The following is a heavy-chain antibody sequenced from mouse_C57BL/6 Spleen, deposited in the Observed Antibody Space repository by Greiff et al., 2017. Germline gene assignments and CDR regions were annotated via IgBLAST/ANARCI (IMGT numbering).Heavy chain of an antibody. CDR1: GFTFSDYG. J-gene: IGHJ3*01. CDR3: ARGAFAY. CDR2: ISSGSSTI. V-gene: IGHV5-17*01. Sequence: EVKLMESGGGLVKPGGSLKLSCAASGFTFSDYGMHWVRQAPEKGLEWVAYISSGSSTIYYAATVKGRFTISRDNAKNTLFLQMTSLRSEDTAMYYCARGAFAYWGQGTLVTVSA.